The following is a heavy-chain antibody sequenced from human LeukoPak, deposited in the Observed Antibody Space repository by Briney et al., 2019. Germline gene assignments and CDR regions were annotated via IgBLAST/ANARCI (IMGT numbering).Heavy chain of an antibody. Sequence: PGRSLRLSCAASGFTFDDYAMHWVRQAPGKGLEWVSGISWNSGSIGYADSVKGRFTISRDNAKNSLYLQMNSLRAEDTAVYYCARDVRARGGFGELWFHYYYGMDVWGQGTTVTVSS. CDR3: ARDVRARGGFGELWFHYYYGMDV. D-gene: IGHD3-10*01. J-gene: IGHJ6*02. V-gene: IGHV3-9*01. CDR2: ISWNSGSI. CDR1: GFTFDDYA.